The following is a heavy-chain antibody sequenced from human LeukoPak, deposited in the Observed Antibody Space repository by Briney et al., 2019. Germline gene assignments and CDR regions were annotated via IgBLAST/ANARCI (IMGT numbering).Heavy chain of an antibody. J-gene: IGHJ4*02. CDR1: GYTFTGYY. CDR2: INPNSGGT. Sequence: ASVKVSCKASGYTFTGYYMHWARQAPGQGLEWMGWINPNSGGTNYAQKFQGRVTMTRDTFISTAYMELSRLRSDDTAVYYCARSIAARLGSLDYWGQGTLVTVSS. V-gene: IGHV1-2*02. D-gene: IGHD6-6*01. CDR3: ARSIAARLGSLDY.